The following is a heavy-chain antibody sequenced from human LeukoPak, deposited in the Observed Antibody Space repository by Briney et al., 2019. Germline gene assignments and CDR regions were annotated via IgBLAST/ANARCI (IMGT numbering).Heavy chain of an antibody. D-gene: IGHD3-16*01. CDR1: GGSFSGYY. CDR3: ARLEGGDYMDV. Sequence: SETLSLTCAVYGGSFSGYYWSWIRQPPGKGLEWIGEINHSGSTNYNPSLKSRVTISVDTSKNQFSLKLSSVTAADTAVYYCARLEGGDYMDVWGKGTTVTVSS. V-gene: IGHV4-34*01. J-gene: IGHJ6*03. CDR2: INHSGST.